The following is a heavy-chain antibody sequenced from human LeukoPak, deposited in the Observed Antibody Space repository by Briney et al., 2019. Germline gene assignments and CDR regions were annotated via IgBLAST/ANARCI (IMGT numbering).Heavy chain of an antibody. CDR2: ISYDGSNK. D-gene: IGHD4-23*01. V-gene: IGHV3-30*18. CDR3: AKVPYGGNSAVGY. J-gene: IGHJ4*02. Sequence: GGSLRLSCAASGFNFSSYGMHWVRQAPGKGLEWVAVISYDGSNKYYADSVKGRFTISRDNSKNTLYLQMNSLRAEDTAVYYCAKVPYGGNSAVGYGGQGTLVTVSS. CDR1: GFNFSSYG.